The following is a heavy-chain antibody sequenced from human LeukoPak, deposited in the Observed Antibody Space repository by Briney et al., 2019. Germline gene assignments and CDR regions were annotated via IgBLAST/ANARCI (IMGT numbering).Heavy chain of an antibody. D-gene: IGHD4-17*01. CDR3: ATLYGDYNWYFDF. CDR1: QLTFNRYV. Sequence: PGGSLRLSCTSSQLTFNRYVMAWVRQAPGKGLEWVSTISASGGTTYYADSVQGRFTISRDNSKNTLYLQMNSLRAEDTAVYYCATLYGDYNWYFDFWGRGTLVTVSS. CDR2: ISASGGTT. V-gene: IGHV3-23*01. J-gene: IGHJ2*01.